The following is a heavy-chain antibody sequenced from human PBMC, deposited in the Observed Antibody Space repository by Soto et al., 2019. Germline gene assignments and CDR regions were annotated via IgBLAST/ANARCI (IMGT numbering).Heavy chain of an antibody. CDR2: AFLPGAT. V-gene: IGHV4-61*01. D-gene: IGHD3-10*01. J-gene: IGHJ6*02. CDR1: GEALGSGKSY. CDR3: ARGRSDGAGSSFASRMDA. Sequence: QVQLQESGPGLVKSSETLSPIGFVSGEALGSGKSYWNWIRQAPGKGLQRIGQAFLPGATKYSASLTRRVSMSVETSKSQLSLTQTSVTAADSATYFCARGRSDGAGSSFASRMDAWGQGTTVTVSS.